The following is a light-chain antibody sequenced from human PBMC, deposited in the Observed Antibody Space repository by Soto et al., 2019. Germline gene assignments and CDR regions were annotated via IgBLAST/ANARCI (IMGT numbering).Light chain of an antibody. CDR3: QQENDWSPDCT. CDR2: GAS. Sequence: EIVMTQSPATLSVSPGERATLSCRASQSVSSNLAWYHQKPGQDPRILIYGASTRATGIPARCSGSGAGTEFTLTTSSLQAEDVAVYYCQQENDWSPDCTFGHGTKVEIK. V-gene: IGKV3-15*01. J-gene: IGKJ1*01. CDR1: QSVSSN.